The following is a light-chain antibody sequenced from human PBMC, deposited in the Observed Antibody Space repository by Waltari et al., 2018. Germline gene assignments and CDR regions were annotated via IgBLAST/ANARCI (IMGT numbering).Light chain of an antibody. CDR1: QGISNY. J-gene: IGKJ1*01. V-gene: IGKV1-9*01. Sequence: IQLTKSTPSLSASVGDRVTITCRASQGISNYLAWYQQTPGKDPKLLIYAASTLQSGVPSRFSGSGSGTDFTLAISSLHPEDFATYYCQQLNSYQWTFGQGTKVEIK. CDR2: AAS. CDR3: QQLNSYQWT.